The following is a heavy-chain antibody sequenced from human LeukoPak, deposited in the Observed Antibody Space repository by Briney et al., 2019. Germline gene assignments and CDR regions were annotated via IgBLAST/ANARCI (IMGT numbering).Heavy chain of an antibody. D-gene: IGHD7-27*01. V-gene: IGHV4-39*01. CDR2: IFYSGST. Sequence: PSETLSLTCTVSGGSISSSSYYWGWIRQPPGKGLEWIASIFYSGSTYYNPSLRGRVTISVDTSKNQFSLRLSSVTAADTAVYYCASNWGGDEYYFDYWGQGSLVTVSS. CDR3: ASNWGGDEYYFDY. J-gene: IGHJ4*02. CDR1: GGSISSSSYY.